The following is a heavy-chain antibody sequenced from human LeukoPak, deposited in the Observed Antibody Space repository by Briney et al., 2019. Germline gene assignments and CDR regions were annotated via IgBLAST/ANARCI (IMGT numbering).Heavy chain of an antibody. D-gene: IGHD4-23*01. J-gene: IGHJ4*02. CDR2: IYHSGST. Sequence: SETLSLTCAVSGGSISSSNWWSWVRQPPGKGLEWIGEIYHSGSTNYNPSLESRVTISVDKSKNQFSLKLSSVTAADTAVYYCARNYGGYFDYWGQGTLVTVSS. CDR1: GGSISSSNW. V-gene: IGHV4-4*02. CDR3: ARNYGGYFDY.